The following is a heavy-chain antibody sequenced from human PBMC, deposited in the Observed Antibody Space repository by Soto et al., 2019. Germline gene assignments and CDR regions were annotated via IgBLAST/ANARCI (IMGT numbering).Heavy chain of an antibody. D-gene: IGHD4-17*01. Sequence: QVQLVQSGAEVKQPGASVKVSCKASGYTFTNYGFTWVRQAPGQGLEWLGWISTYNSNTKYAQKVQGRLTMTTDTSTSTANMELTSLRSDDTALYYCARTTVTASYYYMDVWGKGSTVTVSS. V-gene: IGHV1-18*01. CDR2: ISTYNSNT. CDR1: GYTFTNYG. J-gene: IGHJ6*03. CDR3: ARTTVTASYYYMDV.